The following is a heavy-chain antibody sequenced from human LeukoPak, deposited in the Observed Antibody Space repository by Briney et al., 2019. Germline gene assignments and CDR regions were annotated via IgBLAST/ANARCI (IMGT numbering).Heavy chain of an antibody. V-gene: IGHV1-46*01. CDR1: GYTFTSNY. Sequence: ASVKVSCKASGYTFTSNYIHWVRQAPGQGLEWMGMIYPRDGSTSYAQKLQGRVTVTRGTSTSTVHMELSGLRSEDTAVYYCARDQEGFDYWGQGTLVTVSS. CDR2: IYPRDGST. CDR3: ARDQEGFDY. J-gene: IGHJ4*02.